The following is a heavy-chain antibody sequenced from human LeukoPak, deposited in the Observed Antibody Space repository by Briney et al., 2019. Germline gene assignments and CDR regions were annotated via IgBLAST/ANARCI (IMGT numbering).Heavy chain of an antibody. Sequence: PGGSLRLSCAASRFTFSSYSMNWVRQAPGKGLEWVAFIRYDGSNKYYADSVKGRFTISRDNSKNTLYLQMNSLRADDTAVYYCAKSAYAAPAPFDYWGQGTMVTVSS. CDR3: AKSAYAAPAPFDY. D-gene: IGHD4-17*01. J-gene: IGHJ3*01. CDR2: IRYDGSNK. V-gene: IGHV3-30*02. CDR1: RFTFSSYS.